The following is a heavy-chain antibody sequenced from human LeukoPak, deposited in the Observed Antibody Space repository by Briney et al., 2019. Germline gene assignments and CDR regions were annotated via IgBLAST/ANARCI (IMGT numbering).Heavy chain of an antibody. J-gene: IGHJ6*02. Sequence: GGSLRLSCAASGFTFSIYVMSWVRQAPGKGLEWVSGGSSSTTYYADSVKGRFTISRDNSRDTVFLQMNSLRAEDTAVYYCARASYGSESPGPFYYGVDVWGQGTTVTVSS. V-gene: IGHV3-23*01. CDR2: GSSSTT. D-gene: IGHD3-10*01. CDR1: GFTFSIYV. CDR3: ARASYGSESPGPFYYGVDV.